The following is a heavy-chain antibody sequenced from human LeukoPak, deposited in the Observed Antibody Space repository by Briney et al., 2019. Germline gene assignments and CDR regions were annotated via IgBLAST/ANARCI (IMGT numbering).Heavy chain of an antibody. Sequence: SGGSLRLSCAASGFTFSSYDMSWVRQTPGKGLEWVSAISSSGVSTYYADSVKGRFTISRDNSRNTLYLQMNSLRAEDTAVYFCAKDQAAGGRPCNWFDPWGQGSLVTVCS. J-gene: IGHJ5*02. CDR2: ISSSGVST. CDR1: GFTFSSYD. V-gene: IGHV3-23*01. CDR3: AKDQAAGGRPCNWFDP. D-gene: IGHD6-13*01.